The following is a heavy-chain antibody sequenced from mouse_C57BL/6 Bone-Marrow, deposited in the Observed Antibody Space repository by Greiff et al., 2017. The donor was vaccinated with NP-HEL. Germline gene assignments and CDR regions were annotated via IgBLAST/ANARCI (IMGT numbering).Heavy chain of an antibody. CDR3: ARDEEWYEDYAMDY. CDR1: GYTFTDHT. D-gene: IGHD2-1*01. Sequence: QDQLQQSDAELVKPGASVKISCKVSGYTFTDHTIHWMRQRPEQGLEWIGYIYPRDGSTKYNETFKGKATLTADKSSSTAYMQLNSLTSDDSAFYFCARDEEWYEDYAMDYWGQGTSVTVSS. V-gene: IGHV1-78*01. J-gene: IGHJ4*01. CDR2: IYPRDGST.